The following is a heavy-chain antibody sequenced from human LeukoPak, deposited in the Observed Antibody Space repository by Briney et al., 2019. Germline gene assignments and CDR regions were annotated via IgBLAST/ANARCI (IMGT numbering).Heavy chain of an antibody. CDR1: AFTFRTYS. CDR2: ISGSTSYI. Sequence: GGSLRLSCVASAFTFRTYSMHWVRQAPGKGLEWVSSISGSTSYIYYADSVRGRFTISRDNAKNSLYLQMNSLRAEDTAVYYCARDSKRPYYYYGMDVWGQGTTVTVSS. D-gene: IGHD6-6*01. V-gene: IGHV3-21*01. J-gene: IGHJ6*02. CDR3: ARDSKRPYYYYGMDV.